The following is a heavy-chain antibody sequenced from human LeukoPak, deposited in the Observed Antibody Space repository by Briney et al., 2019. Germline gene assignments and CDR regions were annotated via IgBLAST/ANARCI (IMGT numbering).Heavy chain of an antibody. V-gene: IGHV1-18*01. CDR2: ISAYNGNT. CDR3: ARDRAVAGTGNWFDP. Sequence: ASVKVSCKASGYTFTSYGISWVRQAPGQGLEWMGWISAYNGNTNYAQKLQGRVTMTTDTSTSTAYMELRSLRSDDTAVYYCARDRAVAGTGNWFDPWGQGTLVTVSS. J-gene: IGHJ5*02. D-gene: IGHD6-19*01. CDR1: GYTFTSYG.